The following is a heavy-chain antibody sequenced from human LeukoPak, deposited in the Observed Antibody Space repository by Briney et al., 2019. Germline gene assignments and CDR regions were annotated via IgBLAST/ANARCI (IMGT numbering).Heavy chain of an antibody. CDR1: GFTFSTYG. Sequence: PAGSLRPSCAAPGFTFSTYGMHWVRQPPCKGLEWVSVLSYDGSNTYYVGCVKGRFTISRDTYKNPLYLQMRALRAEDTAVYYCAREGRYSSGWHNWYLDLWCRGTLVSVSS. J-gene: IGHJ2*01. CDR2: LSYDGSNT. D-gene: IGHD6-19*01. CDR3: AREGRYSSGWHNWYLDL. V-gene: IGHV3-33*01.